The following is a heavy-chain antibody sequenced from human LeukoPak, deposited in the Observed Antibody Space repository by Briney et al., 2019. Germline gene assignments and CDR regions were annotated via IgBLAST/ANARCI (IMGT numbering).Heavy chain of an antibody. Sequence: ASVKVSCKASGYTFTSYYMHWVRQAPGQGLEWMGIINPSGGSTSYAQKFQGRVTTTRDTSTSTVYMELSSLRSEDTAMYYCASAGVVPAARDAFDIWGQGTMVTVSS. CDR2: INPSGGST. D-gene: IGHD2-2*01. CDR3: ASAGVVPAARDAFDI. V-gene: IGHV1-46*01. CDR1: GYTFTSYY. J-gene: IGHJ3*02.